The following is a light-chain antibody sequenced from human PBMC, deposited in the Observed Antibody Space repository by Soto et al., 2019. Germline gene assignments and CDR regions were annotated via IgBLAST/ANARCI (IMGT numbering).Light chain of an antibody. CDR2: GAS. CDR1: QSVSSY. V-gene: IGKV3D-15*01. CDR3: QQYNNWPIT. J-gene: IGKJ5*01. Sequence: EIVLTQSPATLSLSPGERATLSCRASQSVSSYLAWYQQKPGQAPRLLIYGASNRATGIPARFSGSGSGTEFTLSISSLQSEDFAVYYCQQYNNWPITFGQGTRLEIK.